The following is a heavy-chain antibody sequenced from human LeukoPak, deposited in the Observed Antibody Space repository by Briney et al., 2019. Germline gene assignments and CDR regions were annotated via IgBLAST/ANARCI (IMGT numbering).Heavy chain of an antibody. CDR2: ISSSSSYI. D-gene: IGHD3-10*01. CDR1: GFTFSTYW. V-gene: IGHV3-21*01. CDR3: ARMVRGVEPDY. Sequence: GGSLRLSCAASGFTFSTYWMNWVRQAPGKGLEWVSSISSSSSYIYYADSVKGRFTISRDNAKNSLYLQMNSLRAEDTAVYYCARMVRGVEPDYWGQGTLVTVSS. J-gene: IGHJ4*02.